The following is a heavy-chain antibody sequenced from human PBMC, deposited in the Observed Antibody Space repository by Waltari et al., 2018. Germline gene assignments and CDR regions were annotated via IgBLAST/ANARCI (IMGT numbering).Heavy chain of an antibody. CDR2: ISSSSSTI. CDR3: AREPRGGGTYCGGDCYPEYFQH. D-gene: IGHD2-21*01. CDR1: GFTFRSYS. V-gene: IGHV3-48*04. J-gene: IGHJ1*01. Sequence: EVQLVESGGGLVQPVGSLRLSCSASGFTFRSYSMNWVRPAPGKGLEWVAYISSSSSTIYYADSVKGRFTISRDNAKNSLYLQMNSLRAEDTAVYYCAREPRGGGTYCGGDCYPEYFQHWGQGTLVTVSS.